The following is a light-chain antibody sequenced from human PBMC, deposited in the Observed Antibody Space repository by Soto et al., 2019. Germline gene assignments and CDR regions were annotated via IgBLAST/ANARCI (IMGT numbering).Light chain of an antibody. J-gene: IGKJ5*01. V-gene: IGKV3-20*01. Sequence: IVLTQSPGTLPLSPGERATLSCRASQSVTTQLAWYQQKPGQAPRLIIHGASSRATGVPDRITGSGSGTDFTLTISRLEPEDFAVYYCQQYGASPIYTFGQGTRLEIK. CDR1: QSVTTQ. CDR3: QQYGASPIYT. CDR2: GAS.